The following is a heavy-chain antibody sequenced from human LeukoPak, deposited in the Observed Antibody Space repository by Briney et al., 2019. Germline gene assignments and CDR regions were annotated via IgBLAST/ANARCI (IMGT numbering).Heavy chain of an antibody. CDR1: GYTFTPYD. J-gene: IGHJ4*02. D-gene: IGHD3-10*01. CDR3: ARDDYGSGSYSN. Sequence: GASVKVSRQASGYTFTPYDINWVRQATGQGLEWMGWMNPNSGSTGYAQQLQGGITKTRNPFTSTAYMELSSLRSDDTAVYYCARDDYGSGSYSNWGQGTLVTVSS. V-gene: IGHV1-8*01. CDR2: MNPNSGST.